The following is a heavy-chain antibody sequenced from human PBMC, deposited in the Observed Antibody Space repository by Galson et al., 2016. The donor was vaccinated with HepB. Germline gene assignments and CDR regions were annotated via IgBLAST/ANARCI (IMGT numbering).Heavy chain of an antibody. CDR3: TRSMWFVTYYFDY. V-gene: IGHV2-70*01. D-gene: IGHD3-10*01. Sequence: PALVKPTQTLTLTCTFSGFSLSSSGMSVSWIRQPPGKALEWLALIDWTDIKYYNISLRTRLTISKATSTNQVVLIMTNVDPADTATYYCTRSMWFVTYYFDYWGRGTLVTVAS. CDR2: IDWTDIK. CDR1: GFSLSSSGMS. J-gene: IGHJ4*02.